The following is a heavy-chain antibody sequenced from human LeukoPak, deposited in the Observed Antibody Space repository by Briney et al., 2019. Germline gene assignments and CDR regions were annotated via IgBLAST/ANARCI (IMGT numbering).Heavy chain of an antibody. CDR3: ARVRGERYYDY. CDR2: INHSGGST. V-gene: IGHV1-46*01. J-gene: IGHJ4*02. Sequence: ASVKVSCQASVCTLPRYYMHEVGPAPGRGGEGVGIINHSGGSTSYAQKLQGRLNMTRDMSTSTVYMELSSLRSEDTAVYYWARVRGERYYDYWGEGTLVTVPS. D-gene: IGHD3-22*01. CDR1: VCTLPRYY.